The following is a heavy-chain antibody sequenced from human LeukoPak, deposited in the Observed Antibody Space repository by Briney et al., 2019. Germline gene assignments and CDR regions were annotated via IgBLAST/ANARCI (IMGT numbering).Heavy chain of an antibody. CDR1: GGSISSYY. J-gene: IGHJ4*02. D-gene: IGHD6-13*01. CDR3: ARVRVAAAGIDY. Sequence: SDTLSLTCTVSGGSISSYYWTWIRQPPGKGLEWIGYIYYSGSTNYNPSLRSRVTISVDTSKNQFSLKLSSVTAADTAVYYCARVRVAAAGIDYWGQGTLVTVSS. V-gene: IGHV4-59*01. CDR2: IYYSGST.